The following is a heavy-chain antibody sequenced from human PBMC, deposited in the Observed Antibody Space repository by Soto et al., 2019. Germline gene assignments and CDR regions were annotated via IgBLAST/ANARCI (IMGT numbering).Heavy chain of an antibody. D-gene: IGHD6-6*01. CDR1: GDSVSSNSAA. CDR2: TYYRSKWYN. CDR3: ARTLSSSAENWFDP. J-gene: IGHJ5*02. V-gene: IGHV6-1*01. Sequence: HSQTLSLTCAISGDSVSSNSAAWNWIRQSPSRGLEWLGRTYYRSKWYNDYAVSVKSRITINPDTSKNQFSLQLNSVTPEDTAVYFCARTLSSSAENWFDPWGQGTLVTVSS.